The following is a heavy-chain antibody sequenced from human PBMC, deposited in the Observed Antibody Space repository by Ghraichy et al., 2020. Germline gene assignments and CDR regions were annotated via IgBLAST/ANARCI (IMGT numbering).Heavy chain of an antibody. Sequence: GGSLKLSCAASGFIFSGSAMHWVRQASGKGLEWVGRIRSKTNSYATAYAASVKGRFTISRDDPKNTAYLQMNSLKTEDTAVYYCTPLREWELLPFDYWGQGTLITVSS. J-gene: IGHJ4*02. D-gene: IGHD1-26*01. CDR1: GFIFSGSA. CDR3: TPLREWELLPFDY. CDR2: IRSKTNSYAT. V-gene: IGHV3-73*01.